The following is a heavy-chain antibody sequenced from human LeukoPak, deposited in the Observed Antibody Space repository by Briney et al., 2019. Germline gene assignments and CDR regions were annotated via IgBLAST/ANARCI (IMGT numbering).Heavy chain of an antibody. Sequence: ASVKVSCKASGGTFSSYAISWVRQAPGQGLEWMGGIIPIFGTANYAQKFQGSVTITADESTSTAYMELSSLRSGDTAVYYCASSVKGYDSSGYYSHFDYWGQGTLVTVSS. CDR1: GGTFSSYA. D-gene: IGHD3-22*01. V-gene: IGHV1-69*01. CDR2: IIPIFGTA. J-gene: IGHJ4*02. CDR3: ASSVKGYDSSGYYSHFDY.